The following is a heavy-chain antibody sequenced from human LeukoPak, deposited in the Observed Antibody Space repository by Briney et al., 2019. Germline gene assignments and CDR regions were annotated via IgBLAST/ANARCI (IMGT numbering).Heavy chain of an antibody. CDR1: GGSFSGYY. J-gene: IGHJ3*02. CDR2: INHSGST. Sequence: SETLSLTCAVYGGSFSGYYWSWLRQPPGKGLEWLGEINHSGSTNYNPSLKSRVTISVDTSKNKFSLKLSSVTASDTAVYYCARGKGQAAFDIWGQGTMVTVSS. CDR3: ARGKGQAAFDI. V-gene: IGHV4-34*01.